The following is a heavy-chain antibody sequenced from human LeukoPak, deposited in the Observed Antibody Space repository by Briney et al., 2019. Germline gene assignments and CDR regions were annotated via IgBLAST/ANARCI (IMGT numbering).Heavy chain of an antibody. J-gene: IGHJ4*02. V-gene: IGHV3-33*01. CDR3: ARDRGQQIDY. CDR1: GVTFRSDG. D-gene: IGHD3-10*01. Sequence: PARSLRLYCAASGVTFRSDGMHWVRQAPGKGLEWVAVIWYDGSNKYYADSVKGRFTISRDNSKNTLYLQMNSLRAEDTAVYYCARDRGQQIDYWGQGTLVTVSS. CDR2: IWYDGSNK.